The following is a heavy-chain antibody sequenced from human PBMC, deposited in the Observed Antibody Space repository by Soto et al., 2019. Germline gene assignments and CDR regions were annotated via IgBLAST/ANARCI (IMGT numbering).Heavy chain of an antibody. D-gene: IGHD2-2*02. Sequence: SETLSLTCTVSGGSISSGGYYWSWIRQHPGKGLEWIGYIYYSGSTYYNPSLKSRVTISVDTSKNQFSLKLSAVTAADTAVEYCARVYRQYCSSTSCYTRPTGGLYYYYGMDVWGQGTTVTVSS. V-gene: IGHV4-31*03. CDR1: GGSISSGGYY. CDR2: IYYSGST. CDR3: ARVYRQYCSSTSCYTRPTGGLYYYYGMDV. J-gene: IGHJ6*02.